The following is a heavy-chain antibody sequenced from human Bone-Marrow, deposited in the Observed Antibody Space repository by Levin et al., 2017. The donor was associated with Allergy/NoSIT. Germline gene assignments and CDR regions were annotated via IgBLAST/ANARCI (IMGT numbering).Heavy chain of an antibody. J-gene: IGHJ4*02. V-gene: IGHV3-23*01. Sequence: GGSLRLSCAASGFTFSKYVMSWVRQAPGRGLECVATITSSGAATYYGDSVLFRFTITRDNSKSALFLQMEGLRAEDSAVYFCAKVWEAAEDVDYWGQGTLVTVSS. CDR1: GFTFSKYV. D-gene: IGHD1-26*01. CDR3: AKVWEAAEDVDY. CDR2: ITSSGAAT.